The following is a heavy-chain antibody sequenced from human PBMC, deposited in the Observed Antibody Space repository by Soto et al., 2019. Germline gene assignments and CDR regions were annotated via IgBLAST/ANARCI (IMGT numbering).Heavy chain of an antibody. J-gene: IGHJ4*02. CDR2: ISSSSSYI. D-gene: IGHD5-12*01. V-gene: IGHV3-21*01. CDR1: GFTFSSYN. CDR3: AREVSKYSGYDFDY. Sequence: EVQLVESGGGLVKPGGPLRLSCAASGFTFSSYNMNWVRQAPGKGLEWVSSISSSSSYIYYADSVKGRFTISRDNAKNSLYLQMNSLRAEDTAVYYCAREVSKYSGYDFDYWGQGTLVTVSS.